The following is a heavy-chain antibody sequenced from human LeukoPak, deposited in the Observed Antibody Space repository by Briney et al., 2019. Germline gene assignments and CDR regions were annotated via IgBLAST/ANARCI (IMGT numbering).Heavy chain of an antibody. Sequence: ASVKVSCKASGYTLTGYYMHWVGQAPGRGLEWMGWINPNSGGTNYAQKFQGRVTMTRDTSISTAYMELSRLRSDDTAVYYCARDLRSSSSGDYYYGMDVWGQGTTVTVSS. J-gene: IGHJ6*02. CDR3: ARDLRSSSSGDYYYGMDV. CDR1: GYTLTGYY. V-gene: IGHV1-2*02. CDR2: INPNSGGT. D-gene: IGHD6-6*01.